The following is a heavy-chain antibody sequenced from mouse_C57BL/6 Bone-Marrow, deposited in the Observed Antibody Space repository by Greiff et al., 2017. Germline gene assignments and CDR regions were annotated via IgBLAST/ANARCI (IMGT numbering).Heavy chain of an antibody. CDR1: GFTFSDYG. Sequence: EVKLMESGGGLVQPGGSLKLSCAASGFTFSDYGVHWVRQAPEKGLEWVAYISSGSSTIYYADTVKGRVTISRDNAKNTLFLQMTSLRSEDTAMYYCARFYYSTYYAMDYWGQGTSVTVSS. CDR3: ARFYYSTYYAMDY. J-gene: IGHJ4*01. D-gene: IGHD2-5*01. CDR2: ISSGSSTI. V-gene: IGHV5-17*01.